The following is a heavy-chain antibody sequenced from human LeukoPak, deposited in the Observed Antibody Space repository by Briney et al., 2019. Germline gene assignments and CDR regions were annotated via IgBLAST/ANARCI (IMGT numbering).Heavy chain of an antibody. CDR1: GFTFSDYY. D-gene: IGHD5-24*01. Sequence: GGSLRLSCAASGFTFSDYYMSWIRQAPGKGLEWLSYISTSGSTIYYADSVKGRFTISRDNAKNSLYLQMNSLRAEDTAVYYCARDGDGYNYKLDYWGQGTLVTVSS. CDR2: ISTSGSTI. J-gene: IGHJ4*02. V-gene: IGHV3-11*01. CDR3: ARDGDGYNYKLDY.